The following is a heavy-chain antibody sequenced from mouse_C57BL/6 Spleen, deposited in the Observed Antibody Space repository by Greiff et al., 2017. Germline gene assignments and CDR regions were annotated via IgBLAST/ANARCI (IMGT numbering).Heavy chain of an antibody. CDR1: GYAFSSYW. Sequence: QVQLQQSGAELVKPGASVKISCKASGYAFSSYWMNWVKQRPGKGLEWIGQIYPGGGDTNYNGKFKGKATLTADKSSSTAYMQLSSLTSEDSAVSVCARSRGDYYGSSYDFDYWGQGTTLTVSS. CDR2: IYPGGGDT. D-gene: IGHD1-1*01. CDR3: ARSRGDYYGSSYDFDY. V-gene: IGHV1-80*01. J-gene: IGHJ2*01.